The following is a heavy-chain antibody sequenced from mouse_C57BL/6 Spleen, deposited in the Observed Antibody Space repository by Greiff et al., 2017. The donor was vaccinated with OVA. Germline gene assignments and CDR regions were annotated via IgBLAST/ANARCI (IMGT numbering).Heavy chain of an antibody. CDR3: ASGGKDYGNVAWFAY. V-gene: IGHV1-54*01. CDR1: GYAFTNYL. CDR2: INPGSGGT. Sequence: QVQLQQSGAELVRPGTSVKVSCKASGYAFTNYLIEWVKQRPGQGLEWIGVINPGSGGTNYNEKFKGKATLTADKSSSTAYMQLSSLTSEDSAVYFCASGGKDYGNVAWFAYWGQGTLVTVSA. D-gene: IGHD2-1*01. J-gene: IGHJ3*01.